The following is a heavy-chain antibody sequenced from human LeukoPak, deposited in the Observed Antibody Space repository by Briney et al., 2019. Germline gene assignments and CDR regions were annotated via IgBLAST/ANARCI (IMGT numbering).Heavy chain of an antibody. CDR1: GFTFSSYE. J-gene: IGHJ4*02. CDR2: ISSSGSTI. D-gene: IGHD2-21*02. V-gene: IGHV3-48*03. CDR3: ARANCGGDCYSDY. Sequence: PGGSLRLSCAASGFTFSSYEMNWVRQAPGKGLEWVSYISSSGSTIYYADSVKGRFTISRDNAKNSLYLQMNSLRAEDTAVYYCARANCGGDCYSDYWGQGTPVTVSS.